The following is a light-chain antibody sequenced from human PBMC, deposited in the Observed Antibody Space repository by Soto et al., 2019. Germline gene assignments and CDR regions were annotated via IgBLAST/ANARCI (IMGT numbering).Light chain of an antibody. CDR3: QTWGSGIVV. CDR1: SGHSNYA. J-gene: IGLJ2*01. CDR2: LNSDGSH. Sequence: QSVLTQSPSASASLGASVKLTCTLSSGHSNYAIAWHQQQSEKGPRYLMKLNSDGSHSKGDEIPDRVSGSSSGAERYLTISSLQSEDAADYYCQTWGSGIVVFGGGTKLTVL. V-gene: IGLV4-69*01.